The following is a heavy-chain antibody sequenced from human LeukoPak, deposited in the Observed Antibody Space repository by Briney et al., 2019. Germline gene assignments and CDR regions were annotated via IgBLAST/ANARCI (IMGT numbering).Heavy chain of an antibody. CDR1: GFTFSSYS. V-gene: IGHV3-21*01. CDR2: ISSSSSSYI. Sequence: GGSLRLSCAASGFTFSSYSMNWVRQAPGKGLEWVSLISSSSSSYIYYADSVKGRFTISRDNAKNSLYLQINSLRVEDTAVYYCARCVMGYSSYDLDYWGQGTLVTVSS. D-gene: IGHD5-12*01. CDR3: ARCVMGYSSYDLDY. J-gene: IGHJ4*02.